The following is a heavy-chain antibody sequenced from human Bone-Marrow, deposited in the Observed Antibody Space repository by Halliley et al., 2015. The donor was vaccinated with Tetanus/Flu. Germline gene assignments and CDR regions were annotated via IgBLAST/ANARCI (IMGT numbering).Heavy chain of an antibody. CDR2: ISTGGGTI. CDR1: GFAFSSYD. J-gene: IGHJ2*01. Sequence: SLRLSCAASGFAFSSYDMNWVRQAPGKGLEWVSYISTGGGTIYYADSVRGRFTISRDNAKNSLYLQMNSLRAEDTAVYYCARDGGGVGYSYGRDWYFDLWGRGTLVTVSS. CDR3: ARDGGGVGYSYGRDWYFDL. D-gene: IGHD5-18*01. V-gene: IGHV3-48*03.